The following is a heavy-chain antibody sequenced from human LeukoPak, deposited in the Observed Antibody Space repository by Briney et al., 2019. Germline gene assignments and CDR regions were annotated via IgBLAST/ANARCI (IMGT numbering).Heavy chain of an antibody. Sequence: GGALRLSCAASGFTFSSHWMSWVRQAPGKGREWVANIKQDGSEKYYVDSVKGRFPISRDNAKNSLYLQLNSLRAEDTAVYYCARDFYYDFWRSCMDVWGQGPTVTVSS. V-gene: IGHV3-7*01. CDR3: ARDFYYDFWRSCMDV. D-gene: IGHD3-3*01. CDR2: IKQDGSEK. J-gene: IGHJ6*02. CDR1: GFTFSSHW.